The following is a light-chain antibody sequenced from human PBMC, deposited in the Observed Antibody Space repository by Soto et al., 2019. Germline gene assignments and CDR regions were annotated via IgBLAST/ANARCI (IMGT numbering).Light chain of an antibody. CDR2: YDD. Sequence: QSVLTQPPSVSEAPRQRGTISCSGSSSNIGNNAVNWYQQLPGKAPKLLIYYDDLLPSGVSDRFSGSKSGTSASLAISGLQSEDEADYYCAAWDDSLNGYVFGTGPKVTVL. V-gene: IGLV1-36*01. CDR1: SSNIGNNA. CDR3: AAWDDSLNGYV. J-gene: IGLJ1*01.